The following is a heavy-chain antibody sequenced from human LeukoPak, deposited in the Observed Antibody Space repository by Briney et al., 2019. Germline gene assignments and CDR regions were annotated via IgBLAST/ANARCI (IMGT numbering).Heavy chain of an antibody. Sequence: GEPLQISCKGSGYSFTSYWIGWVRQLPGKGLEWMGIIYPGDSDTRYSPSFQGQVTISADKSISTAYLQWSSLKASDTAMYYCARSIGSSWTYNWFDPWGQGTLVTVSS. CDR1: GYSFTSYW. CDR3: ARSIGSSWTYNWFDP. J-gene: IGHJ5*02. V-gene: IGHV5-51*01. CDR2: IYPGDSDT. D-gene: IGHD6-13*01.